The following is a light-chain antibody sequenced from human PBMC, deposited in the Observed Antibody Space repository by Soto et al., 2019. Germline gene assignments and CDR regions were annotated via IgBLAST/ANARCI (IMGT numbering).Light chain of an antibody. V-gene: IGKV2-28*01. J-gene: IGKJ1*01. CDR1: QSLLHSNGFNY. CDR3: MQAVQTPWS. Sequence: EIVVTQSPLSLPVILGEPASISCRSSQSLLHSNGFNYLDWYLQRPGQSPQLLIYMASSRASGVPDRFSGSGSGTDFTRTITRVEAEDVGSYYCMQAVQTPWSFGQGTKVDIK. CDR2: MAS.